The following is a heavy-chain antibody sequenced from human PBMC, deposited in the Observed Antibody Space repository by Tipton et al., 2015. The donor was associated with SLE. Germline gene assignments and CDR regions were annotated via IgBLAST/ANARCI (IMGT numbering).Heavy chain of an antibody. V-gene: IGHV4-39*07. D-gene: IGHD2-21*01. Sequence: TLSLTCTVSGGSISSSSYYWGWIRQPPGKGLEWVGSIYYSGGTYYNPSLKSLFTISVDTSENQFSLKLSSVTAADTAVYYCARVRVISYYFYYWGQGALVTVSS. CDR3: ARVRVISYYFYY. CDR1: GGSISSSSYY. CDR2: IYYSGGT. J-gene: IGHJ4*02.